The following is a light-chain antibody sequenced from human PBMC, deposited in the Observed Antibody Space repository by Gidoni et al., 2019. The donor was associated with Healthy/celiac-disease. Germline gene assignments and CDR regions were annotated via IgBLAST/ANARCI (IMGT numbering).Light chain of an antibody. CDR1: QSVSSY. V-gene: IGKV3-11*01. CDR2: AAS. Sequence: EIVLTQSPAPLSLSPGERATLSCRASQSVSSYLAWYQPKPSQAPRLLIYAASSVSGTDFTLTISSLEPEDFAFYYCQQRSNWPLTFGGGTKVEIK. J-gene: IGKJ4*01. CDR3: QQRSNWPLT.